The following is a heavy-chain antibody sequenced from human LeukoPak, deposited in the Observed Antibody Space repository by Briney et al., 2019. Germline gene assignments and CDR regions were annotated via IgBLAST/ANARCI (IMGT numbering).Heavy chain of an antibody. CDR3: AKGTSMVTTYYYYMDV. V-gene: IGHV3-23*01. J-gene: IGHJ6*03. Sequence: GGSLRLSCAASGFTFSSYAMSWVSQAPGKGLEWVSTISGGATSTYYADSVMGRFTISRDNSKNTLYLQMNSLRAEDTAVYYCAKGTSMVTTYYYYMDVWGKGTTVTVSS. CDR2: ISGGATST. CDR1: GFTFSSYA. D-gene: IGHD5-18*01.